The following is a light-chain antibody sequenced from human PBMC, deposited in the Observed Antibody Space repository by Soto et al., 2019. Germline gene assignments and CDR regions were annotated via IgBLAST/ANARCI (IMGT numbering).Light chain of an antibody. J-gene: IGLJ1*01. Sequence: QSALTQPPSASGSPGQSVTISCTGSSSDVGGYNYVSWYQQHPGKAPKLMIYEVSKRPSGASDRFSGAKSGNTASLTVSGLQAEDEDDYYCASYAGNKYVFGTGTKVTVL. CDR1: SSDVGGYNY. CDR2: EVS. V-gene: IGLV2-8*01. CDR3: ASYAGNKYV.